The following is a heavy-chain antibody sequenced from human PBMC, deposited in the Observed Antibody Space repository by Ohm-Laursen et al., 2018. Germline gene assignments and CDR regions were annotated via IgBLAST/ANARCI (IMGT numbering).Heavy chain of an antibody. CDR3: ARDYYGSGHFDY. D-gene: IGHD3-10*01. J-gene: IGHJ4*02. CDR2: IYYSGRP. Sequence: PPGTLSLPCTVSGASISGYYWSWIRQPPGKGLEWIGSIYYSGRPTYHPSLKRRVTISLDTSKSQFSLKLNSVTAADTAVYYCARDYYGSGHFDYWGQGTLVTVSS. CDR1: GASISGYY. V-gene: IGHV4-59*01.